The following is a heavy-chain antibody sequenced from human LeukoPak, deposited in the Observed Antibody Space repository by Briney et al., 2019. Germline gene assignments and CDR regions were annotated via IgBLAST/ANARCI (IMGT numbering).Heavy chain of an antibody. CDR1: GLTFSSYS. D-gene: IGHD3-16*02. CDR2: ISSSSSYI. CDR3: ARDLKDYVWGSYPFDY. J-gene: IGHJ4*02. V-gene: IGHV3-21*01. Sequence: GGSLRLSCAASGLTFSSYSMNWVRQAPGKGLEWVSSISSSSSYIYYADSVKGRFTISRDNAKNSLYLQMNSLRAEDTAVYYCARDLKDYVWGSYPFDYWGQGTLVTVSS.